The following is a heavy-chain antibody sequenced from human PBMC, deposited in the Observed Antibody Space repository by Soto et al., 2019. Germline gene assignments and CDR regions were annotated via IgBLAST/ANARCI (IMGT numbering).Heavy chain of an antibody. CDR1: GLTFSGHW. V-gene: IGHV3-7*03. CDR3: ASRVPDVAYYGVFDY. Sequence: GGSLRLSCAASGLTFSGHWMTWVRQAPGKGLEWVANIKQDGSEKYYVDSVKGRFTISRDNAKNSVFLQMNSLTVEDTAMYYCASRVPDVAYYGVFDYWGQGTLVTVS. CDR2: IKQDGSEK. J-gene: IGHJ4*02. D-gene: IGHD3-3*01.